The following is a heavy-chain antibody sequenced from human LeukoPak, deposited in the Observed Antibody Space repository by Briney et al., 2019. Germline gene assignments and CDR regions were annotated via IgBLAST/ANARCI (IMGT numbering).Heavy chain of an antibody. D-gene: IGHD2-21*02. Sequence: ASVKVSCKASGYTFTSYDINWVRQATGQGLEWMGWMNPNSGNTGYAQKFQGRVTMTRSTSISTAYMELSSLRSEDTAVYYCARDSHYCGGDCYSDYWGQGTLVTVSS. V-gene: IGHV1-8*01. CDR2: MNPNSGNT. J-gene: IGHJ4*02. CDR3: ARDSHYCGGDCYSDY. CDR1: GYTFTSYD.